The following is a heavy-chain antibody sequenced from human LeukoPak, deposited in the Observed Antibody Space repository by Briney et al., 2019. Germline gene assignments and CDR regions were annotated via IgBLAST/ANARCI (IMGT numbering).Heavy chain of an antibody. CDR2: INHSGST. V-gene: IGHV4-34*01. CDR3: ARGLCSGSSCYRGSSWTRYYFDY. J-gene: IGHJ4*02. Sequence: PSETLSLTCAVYGGSFSGYYWSWIRQPPGEGLEWIGEINHSGSTNYNPSLKSRVTISVDTSKNQFSLKLSSVTAADTAVYYCARGLCSGSSCYRGSSWTRYYFDYWGQGTLVTVSS. D-gene: IGHD2-2*01. CDR1: GGSFSGYY.